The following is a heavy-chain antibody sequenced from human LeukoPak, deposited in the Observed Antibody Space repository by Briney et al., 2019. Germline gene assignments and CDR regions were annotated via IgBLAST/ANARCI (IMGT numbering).Heavy chain of an antibody. CDR1: GFTFSDYY. Sequence: GGSLRLSCAASGFTFSDYYMSWIRQAPGKGLEWVSYISSSNTYTTYADSVKGRFTISRDNAKNSLYLQMNSLRAEDTAVDYCARDRGVGDSSNWYDYWGQGTLVTVSS. D-gene: IGHD6-13*01. CDR3: ARDRGVGDSSNWYDY. V-gene: IGHV3-11*06. J-gene: IGHJ5*01. CDR2: ISSSNTYT.